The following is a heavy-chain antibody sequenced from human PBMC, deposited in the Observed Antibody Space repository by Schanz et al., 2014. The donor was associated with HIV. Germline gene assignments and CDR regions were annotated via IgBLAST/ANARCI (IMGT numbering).Heavy chain of an antibody. J-gene: IGHJ4*02. CDR3: ARAYDRSGYYYGY. CDR2: IMPILGTA. D-gene: IGHD3-22*01. CDR1: GGAFSSYA. Sequence: QVQLVQSGAEVKKPGSSVKVSCKASGGAFSSYAISWVRQAPGQELEWMGGIMPILGTANYAQKLQGRVTMTRDTSTSTAYMELRSLRSDDTAVYYCARAYDRSGYYYGYWGQGTLVTVSS. V-gene: IGHV1-69*06.